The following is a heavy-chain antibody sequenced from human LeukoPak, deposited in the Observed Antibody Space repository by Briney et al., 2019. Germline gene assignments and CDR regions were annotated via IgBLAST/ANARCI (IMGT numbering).Heavy chain of an antibody. V-gene: IGHV3-30*18. CDR2: ISYDGSNK. J-gene: IGHJ4*02. CDR3: AKGYCSGGSCYWKVLGLDY. D-gene: IGHD2-15*01. CDR1: GFTFSSYG. Sequence: GGSLRLSCAASGFTFSSYGMRWVRQAPGKGLEWVAVISYDGSNKYYADSVKGRFTISRDNSKNTLYLQMNSLRAEDTAVYYCAKGYCSGGSCYWKVLGLDYWGQGTLVTVSS.